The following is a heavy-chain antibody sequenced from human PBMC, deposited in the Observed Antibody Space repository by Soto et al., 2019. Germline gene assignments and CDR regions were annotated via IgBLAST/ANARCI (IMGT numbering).Heavy chain of an antibody. CDR2: IIPIFGTA. CDR3: ARTQLELRIPLFYYYYGMDV. V-gene: IGHV1-69*01. Sequence: QVQLVQSGAEVQKPGSSVKVSCKASGGTFSSYAISWVRQAPGQGLEWMGGIIPIFGTANYAQKFQGRVTITADESTSTAYMELSSLRSEDTAVYYCARTQLELRIPLFYYYYGMDVWGQGTTVTVSS. CDR1: GGTFSSYA. J-gene: IGHJ6*02. D-gene: IGHD1-7*01.